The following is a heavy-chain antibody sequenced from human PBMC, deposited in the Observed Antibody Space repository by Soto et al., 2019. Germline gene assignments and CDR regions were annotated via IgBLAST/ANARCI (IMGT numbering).Heavy chain of an antibody. Sequence: QVRLIQSGPEMMEPRASVRVSCTASGFTALSYAFHWVRQAPGQGPEWLGWLNGGVDGTSYSQRLQGRVTISRDTSANTVYLEVNSLTSEDTAVYYCAREVKGVTSFDYWCQGTLVTVSS. CDR3: AREVKGVTSFDY. CDR1: GFTALSYA. J-gene: IGHJ4*02. D-gene: IGHD3-10*01. CDR2: LNGGVDGT. V-gene: IGHV1-3*01.